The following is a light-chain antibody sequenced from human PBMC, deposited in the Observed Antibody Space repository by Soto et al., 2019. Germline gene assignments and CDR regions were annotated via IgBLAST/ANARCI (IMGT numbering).Light chain of an antibody. J-gene: IGLJ1*01. CDR2: DVS. Sequence: QCALTQPASVSGSPGQSIAISCTGTSSDVGGYNYVSWYQQHPGKAPKLMIYDVSNRPSGVSNRFSGSKSGNTASLTISGLQAEDEADYYCSSYTSSGTLGVFGTGTKVTVL. CDR1: SSDVGGYNY. CDR3: SSYTSSGTLGV. V-gene: IGLV2-14*01.